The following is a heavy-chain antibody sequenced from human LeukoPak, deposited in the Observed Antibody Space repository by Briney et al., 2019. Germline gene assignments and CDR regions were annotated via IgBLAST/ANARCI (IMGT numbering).Heavy chain of an antibody. CDR1: SGSMSPYH. D-gene: IGHD6-19*01. V-gene: IGHV4-59*08. CDR3: ARAVSGRFDY. Sequence: SETLSLTCTVSSGSMSPYHWGWIRQPPGKGLEWTGYIYYSGSTNYNPSLNSRVTISVDTSKDQFSLRLSSVTAADTAIYYCARAVSGRFDYWGQGTLVTVSS. J-gene: IGHJ4*02. CDR2: IYYSGST.